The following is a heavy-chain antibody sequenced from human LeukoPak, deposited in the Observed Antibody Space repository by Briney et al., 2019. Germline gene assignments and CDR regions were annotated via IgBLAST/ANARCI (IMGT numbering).Heavy chain of an antibody. Sequence: PGGSLRLSCAASGFTFSYYGMHWVRQAPGKGLEWGAFIRYDGNDKFYADSVKGRFTISRDTSKNTLYLQMNSLRTEDTAVYYCAKDLMRDRWFGESWGQGTLVTVSS. J-gene: IGHJ5*02. CDR3: AKDLMRDRWFGES. V-gene: IGHV3-30*02. CDR2: IRYDGNDK. CDR1: GFTFSYYG. D-gene: IGHD3-10*01.